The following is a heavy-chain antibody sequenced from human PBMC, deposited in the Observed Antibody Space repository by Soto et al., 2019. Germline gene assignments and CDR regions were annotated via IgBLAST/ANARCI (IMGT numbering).Heavy chain of an antibody. CDR1: GFTFSSYA. D-gene: IGHD3-10*01. J-gene: IGHJ4*02. V-gene: IGHV3-23*01. CDR3: AKASGWFGEFDY. CDR2: ISGSGGST. Sequence: EVQLLESGGGLVQPGGSLRLSCAASGFTFSSYAMSWVRQAPGKGLEWLSAISGSGGSTYYADSVKGRFTISRDNSKNTLYLQMNSLSAEDTAVYYCAKASGWFGEFDYWGQGTLVTVSS.